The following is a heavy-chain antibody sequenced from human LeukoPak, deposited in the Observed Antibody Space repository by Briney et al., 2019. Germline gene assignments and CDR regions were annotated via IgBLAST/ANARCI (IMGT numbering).Heavy chain of an antibody. CDR3: ASEDGYNPTGY. Sequence: GGSLRLSCAASGAASGFTFSNYAMTWVRRPPGKGLEWVSSISSSSSYIYYADSVKGRFTISRDNAKNSLYLQMNSLRAEDTAVYYCASEDGYNPTGYWGQGTLVTVSS. J-gene: IGHJ4*02. CDR2: ISSSSSYI. D-gene: IGHD5-24*01. CDR1: GFTFSNYA. V-gene: IGHV3-21*01.